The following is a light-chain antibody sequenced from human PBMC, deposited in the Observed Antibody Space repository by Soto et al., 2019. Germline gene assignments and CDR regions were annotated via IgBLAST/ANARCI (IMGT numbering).Light chain of an antibody. J-gene: IGKJ1*01. V-gene: IGKV4-1*01. CDR3: QQYLAIPRT. CDR2: WAS. Sequence: DIVMTQSPASLAVSLGERATINCKSSQSVIYSANNKNCLAWYQQKPGQPPKLLIYWASTRESGVPDRFSGSGSGTDFTLTISSLQAEDVAVYYCQQYLAIPRTFGQGTKVDIK. CDR1: QSVIYSANNKNC.